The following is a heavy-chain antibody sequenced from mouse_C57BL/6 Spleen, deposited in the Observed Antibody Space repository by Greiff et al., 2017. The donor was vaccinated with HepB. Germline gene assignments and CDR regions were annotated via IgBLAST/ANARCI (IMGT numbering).Heavy chain of an antibody. Sequence: QVQLQQPGAELVKPGASVKLSCKASGYTFTSYWMQWVKQRPGQGLEWIGEIDPSDSYTNYNQKFKGKATLTVDTSSSTAYMQLSSLTSEDSAVCYCARRGSSGLPFAYWGQGTLVTVSA. CDR3: ARRGSSGLPFAY. D-gene: IGHD3-2*02. CDR2: IDPSDSYT. J-gene: IGHJ3*01. V-gene: IGHV1-50*01. CDR1: GYTFTSYW.